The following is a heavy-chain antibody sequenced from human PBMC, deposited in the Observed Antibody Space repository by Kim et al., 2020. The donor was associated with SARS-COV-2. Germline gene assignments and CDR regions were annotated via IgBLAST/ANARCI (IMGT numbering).Heavy chain of an antibody. CDR3: ARGDGTGKYVFDY. J-gene: IGHJ4*02. D-gene: IGHD3-16*01. V-gene: IGHV3-13*01. CDR2: IGTAGDT. Sequence: GGSLRLSCAASGFTFSSYDMHWVRQATGKGLEWVSAIGTAGDTYYPGSVKGRFTISRENAKNSLYLQMNSLRAGDTAVYYCARGDGTGKYVFDYWGQGTLVTVSS. CDR1: GFTFSSYD.